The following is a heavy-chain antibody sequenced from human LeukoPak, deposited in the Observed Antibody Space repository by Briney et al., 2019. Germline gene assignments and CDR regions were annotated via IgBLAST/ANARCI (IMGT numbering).Heavy chain of an antibody. Sequence: GGSLRLSCVASGFDIRHYYMNWVRQAPGKGLEWVADIRNDGTNIYNVDSVRGRFTISRDDAKNSLFLQMNSLKDEDTAVYYCARDGSGRDFSLDYWGQGTLVTVSS. V-gene: IGHV3-7*04. D-gene: IGHD3-10*01. J-gene: IGHJ4*02. CDR2: IRNDGTNI. CDR3: ARDGSGRDFSLDY. CDR1: GFDIRHYY.